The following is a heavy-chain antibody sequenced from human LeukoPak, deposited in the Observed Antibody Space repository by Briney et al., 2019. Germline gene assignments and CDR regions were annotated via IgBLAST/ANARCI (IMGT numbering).Heavy chain of an antibody. CDR1: GFTFSSYW. D-gene: IGHD3-10*01. J-gene: IGHJ3*02. CDR3: ARDKEEMVRAPFAFDI. CDR2: IRQEGGER. Sequence: QTGGSLRLSCAASGFTFSSYWMSWVRQAPGKGLEWVANIRQEGGERYYVDSVKGRFTISRDNAERSVYLQMNSLRVEDTAVYYCARDKEEMVRAPFAFDIWGQGTTVTVSS. V-gene: IGHV3-7*01.